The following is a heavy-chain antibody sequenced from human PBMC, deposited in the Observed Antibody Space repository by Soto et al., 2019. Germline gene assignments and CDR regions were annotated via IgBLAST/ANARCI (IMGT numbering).Heavy chain of an antibody. CDR3: ARGPRADYGMDV. CDR2: ISSSSSYT. Sequence: QVQLVESGGGLVKPGGSLRLCCAASGFTFSDYYMSWIRQAPGKGLEWVSYISSSSSYTNYADSVKGRFTISRDNAKNSLYLQMNSLRAEDTAVYYCARGPRADYGMDVWGQGTTVTVSS. CDR1: GFTFSDYY. V-gene: IGHV3-11*06. J-gene: IGHJ6*02.